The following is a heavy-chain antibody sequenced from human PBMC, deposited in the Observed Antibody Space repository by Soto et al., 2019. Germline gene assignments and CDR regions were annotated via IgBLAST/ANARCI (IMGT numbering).Heavy chain of an antibody. CDR1: GYTFTSYY. V-gene: IGHV1-46*01. Sequence: ASVKVSCKASGYTFTSYYMHWVRQAPGQGLEWMGIINPSGGSTSYAQKFQGRVTMTRDTSTSTVYMELSSLRSEDTAVYYCATTTRGYSYGYLGDAFDIWGQGTMVTVSS. D-gene: IGHD5-18*01. J-gene: IGHJ3*02. CDR3: ATTTRGYSYGYLGDAFDI. CDR2: INPSGGST.